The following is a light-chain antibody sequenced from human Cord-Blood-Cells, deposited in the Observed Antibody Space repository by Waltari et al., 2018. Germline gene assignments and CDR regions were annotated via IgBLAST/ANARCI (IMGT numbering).Light chain of an antibody. CDR1: KWGDKD. CDR2: QES. V-gene: IGLV3-1*01. CDR3: QAWDSSTAV. J-gene: IGLJ3*02. Sequence: SYELTQPPSVSVSPGQTASITCSGDKWGDKDACWYQQKPGQSPGLVIYQESKRPFGIRERFSGSNSGNTATLTIRGTQAMDEADYYCQAWDSSTAVFGGGTKLTVL.